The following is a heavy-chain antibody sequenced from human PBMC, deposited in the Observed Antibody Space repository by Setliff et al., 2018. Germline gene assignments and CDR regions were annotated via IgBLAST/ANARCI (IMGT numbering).Heavy chain of an antibody. Sequence: GSLRLSCAASRFTFSSYSMNWVRQAPGKGLEWVSYISSSSSTIYYADSVKGRFTISRDNAKNSLYLQMNSLRAEDTAVYYCARVEGVPAPYYMDVWGKGTTVTVSS. CDR3: ARVEGVPAPYYMDV. V-gene: IGHV3-48*01. J-gene: IGHJ6*03. CDR1: RFTFSSYS. D-gene: IGHD2-2*01. CDR2: ISSSSSTI.